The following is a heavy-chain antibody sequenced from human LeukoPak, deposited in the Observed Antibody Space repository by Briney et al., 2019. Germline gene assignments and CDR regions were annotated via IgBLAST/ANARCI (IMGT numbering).Heavy chain of an antibody. D-gene: IGHD3-22*01. CDR2: ISGSGGST. V-gene: IGHV3-23*01. CDR1: RFAFSNYG. Sequence: GGSLRLSCAVSRFAFSNYGMSWVRQAPGKGLEWVSAISGSGGSTYYADSVKGRFTISRDNSKNTLYLQMNSLRAEDTAVYYCARDGAYYYDSSGYYSNYFDYWGQGTLVTVSS. CDR3: ARDGAYYYDSSGYYSNYFDY. J-gene: IGHJ4*02.